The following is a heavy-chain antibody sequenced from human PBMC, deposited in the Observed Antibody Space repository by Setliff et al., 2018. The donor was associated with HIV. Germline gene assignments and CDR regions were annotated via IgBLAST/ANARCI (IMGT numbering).Heavy chain of an antibody. J-gene: IGHJ4*02. CDR2: MSGDANSQ. Sequence: GGSLRLSCAASGFPFTCFSINWVRQAPGKGLEWVAVMSGDANSQYYADSVRGRFTISRDNSKNTVYLQMNSLTTEDTAVYYRARDRNCGNGCYSSADHWGLGTLVTVSS. V-gene: IGHV3-30*05. D-gene: IGHD2-21*01. CDR3: ARDRNCGNGCYSSADH. CDR1: GFPFTCFS.